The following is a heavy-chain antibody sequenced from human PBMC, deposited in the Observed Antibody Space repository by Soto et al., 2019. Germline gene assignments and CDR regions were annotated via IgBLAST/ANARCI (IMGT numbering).Heavy chain of an antibody. D-gene: IGHD6-19*01. CDR3: SRSIAMSGLDY. CDR2: ISYDETKR. J-gene: IGHJ4*02. V-gene: IGHV3-30*14. CDR1: GFTFSSYS. Sequence: PGGSLRLSCAASGFTFSSYSMHGVRQDPGRGLEWVAVISYDETKRYYGDSVKGRFSISRDTAKNTPYLQMNSLRDEDTAVYYCSRSIAMSGLDYWGQGT.